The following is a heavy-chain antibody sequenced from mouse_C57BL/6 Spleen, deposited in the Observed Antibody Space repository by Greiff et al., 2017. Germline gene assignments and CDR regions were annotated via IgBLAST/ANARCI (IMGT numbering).Heavy chain of an antibody. Sequence: QVQLKESGAELVRPGASVTLSCKASGYTFTDYEMHWVKQTPVHGLEWIGAIDPETGGTAYNQKFKGKAILTADKSSSTAYMALRSLTSEDSAVYDCTPYDGYYLAWFAYWGQGTLVTVSA. J-gene: IGHJ3*01. CDR3: TPYDGYYLAWFAY. CDR2: IDPETGGT. D-gene: IGHD2-3*01. CDR1: GYTFTDYE. V-gene: IGHV1-15*01.